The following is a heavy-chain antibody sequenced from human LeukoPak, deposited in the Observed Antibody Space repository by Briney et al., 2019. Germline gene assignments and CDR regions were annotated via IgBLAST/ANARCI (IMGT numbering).Heavy chain of an antibody. CDR1: GGSISSYY. CDR2: IFYSGNT. CDR3: ARDRGEGIVGTFDY. V-gene: IGHV4-59*01. D-gene: IGHD1-26*01. J-gene: IGHJ4*02. Sequence: SETLSLTCTVSGGSISSYYWSWIRQPPGKGLVWIGYIFYSGNTHYNPSLKSRVTMSVDTSKNQFSLRLGSVTPADTAVYYCARDRGEGIVGTFDYWGQGTLVTVSS.